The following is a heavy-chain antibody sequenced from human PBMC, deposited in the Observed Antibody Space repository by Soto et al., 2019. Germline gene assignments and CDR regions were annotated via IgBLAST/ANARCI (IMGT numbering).Heavy chain of an antibody. CDR1: GGSISSYY. D-gene: IGHD3-10*01. CDR3: ARVVTMVRGVKLFDY. V-gene: IGHV4-59*01. J-gene: IGHJ4*02. CDR2: IYYSGST. Sequence: PSETLSLTCTVSGGSISSYYWSWIRQPPGKGLEWIGYIYYSGSTNYNPSLKSRVTISVDTSKNQFPLKLSSVTAADTAVYYCARVVTMVRGVKLFDYWGQGTLVTVSS.